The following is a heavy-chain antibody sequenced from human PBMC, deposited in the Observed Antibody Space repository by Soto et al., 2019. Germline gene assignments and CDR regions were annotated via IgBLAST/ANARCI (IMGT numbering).Heavy chain of an antibody. CDR3: ARRPHGDYGHSFDY. V-gene: IGHV4-59*08. CDR2: YSGST. Sequence: QVQLQESGPGLVKPSETLSLTCTVSGASISNYYWSWIRQPPGKGLEWIGYSGSTNYNPSLKSRVAISVDASKNQFSLRLSSVTAADPAVYYCARRPHGDYGHSFDYWGQGTLVTVSS. D-gene: IGHD4-17*01. CDR1: GASISNYY. J-gene: IGHJ4*02.